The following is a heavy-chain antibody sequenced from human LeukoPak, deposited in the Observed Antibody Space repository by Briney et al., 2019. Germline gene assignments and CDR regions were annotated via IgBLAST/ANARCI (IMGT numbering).Heavy chain of an antibody. CDR2: IKQDGSKK. Sequence: GGSLRLSRAASGFTFNNYAMGWVRQAPGKGLEWVANIKQDGSKKSYVDSVKGRFTISRDNAKNSLYLQMNSLRAEDTAIYYCTRVGYIDEGIDYWGQGTLVTVSS. J-gene: IGHJ4*02. CDR3: TRVGYIDEGIDY. V-gene: IGHV3-7*04. D-gene: IGHD5-24*01. CDR1: GFTFNNYA.